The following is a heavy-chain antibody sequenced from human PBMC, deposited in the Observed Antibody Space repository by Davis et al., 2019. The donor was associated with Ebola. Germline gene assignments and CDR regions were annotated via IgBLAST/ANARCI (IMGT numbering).Heavy chain of an antibody. CDR1: GYSFGNYW. J-gene: IGHJ6*02. CDR2: AYPDNSET. D-gene: IGHD3-10*01. V-gene: IGHV5-51*01. CDR3: ARLGESTRRNYYSAMDV. Sequence: GESLKISCKASGYSFGNYWIGWVRQMPGKGLEWMGIAYPDNSETRHSPSFLGLVSLTADKSTNTAYLQWSSLKSSDTAIYFCARLGESTRRNYYSAMDVWGQGTTVIVSS.